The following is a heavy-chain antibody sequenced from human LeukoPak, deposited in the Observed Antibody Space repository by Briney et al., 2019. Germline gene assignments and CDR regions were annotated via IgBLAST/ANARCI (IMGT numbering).Heavy chain of an antibody. CDR1: GYTFTSYY. J-gene: IGHJ5*02. D-gene: IGHD3-9*01. V-gene: IGHV1-2*02. CDR3: ARKYDILTGYANWFDP. Sequence: ASVKVSCKASGYTFTSYYMHWVRQAPGQGLEWIGWINPNSSGTNYAQKFQGRVTMTRDTSISTAYMELSRLRSDDTAVYYCARKYDILTGYANWFDPWGQGTLVTVSS. CDR2: INPNSSGT.